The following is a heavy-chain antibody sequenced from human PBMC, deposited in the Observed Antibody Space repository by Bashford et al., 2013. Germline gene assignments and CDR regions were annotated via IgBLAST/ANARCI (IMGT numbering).Heavy chain of an antibody. Sequence: ASVKVSCKASGYAFASYGVTWVRQAPGHGLEWMGWISAYNGMTDYVQKFQGRVTMTTDTSTSTAYLDLRGLRSDDTAVYYCAKDPRTDYRSGWRIYYFDYWGQGTLVTVSS. J-gene: IGHJ4*02. V-gene: IGHV1-18*04. CDR3: AKDPRTDYRSGWRIYYFDY. D-gene: IGHD6-19*01. CDR1: GYAFASYG. CDR2: ISAYNGMT.